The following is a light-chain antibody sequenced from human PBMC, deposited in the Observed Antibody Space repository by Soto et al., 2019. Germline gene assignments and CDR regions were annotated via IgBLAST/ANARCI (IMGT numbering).Light chain of an antibody. V-gene: IGKV3-20*01. CDR3: QQYVTSPRT. CDR1: PSVNRGF. CDR2: GAS. Sequence: VTRSPLSLPITLGRAASISCRASPSVNRGFLAWYQLKPGKAPRLLIYGASSRATGVPDRFSGSGSGTDFTLHISRLEPEDFAVYYCQQYVTSPRTFGQGTKVDIK. J-gene: IGKJ1*01.